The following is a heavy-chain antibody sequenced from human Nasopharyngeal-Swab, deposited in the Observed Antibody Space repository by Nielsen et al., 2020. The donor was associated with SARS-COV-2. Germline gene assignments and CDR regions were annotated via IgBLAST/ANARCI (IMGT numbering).Heavy chain of an antibody. CDR1: GGSISSGGYY. D-gene: IGHD4-11*01. J-gene: IGHJ4*02. CDR3: ARGVDTYDYSNLLDY. Sequence: SETLSLTCTVSGGSISSGGYYWSWIRQHPGKGLEWIGFIYYSGSTYYNPSLKSRVTISVDTSKNQFSLKLSSVTAADTAVYYCARGVDTYDYSNLLDYRGQGTLVTVSS. V-gene: IGHV4-31*03. CDR2: IYYSGST.